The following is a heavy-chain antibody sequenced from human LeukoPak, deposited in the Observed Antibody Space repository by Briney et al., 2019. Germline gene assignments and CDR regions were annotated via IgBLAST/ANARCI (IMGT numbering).Heavy chain of an antibody. Sequence: ASVKVSCKASGYTFSGYYMHWVRQAPGQGLEWMGWINPNSGNTGYAQKFQGRVTMTRNTSISTAYMELSSLRSEDTAVYYCARGLAGPPIYCSSTSCYKDYYGMDVWGQGTTVTVSS. J-gene: IGHJ6*02. V-gene: IGHV1-8*02. CDR2: INPNSGNT. CDR1: GYTFSGYY. D-gene: IGHD2-2*02. CDR3: ARGLAGPPIYCSSTSCYKDYYGMDV.